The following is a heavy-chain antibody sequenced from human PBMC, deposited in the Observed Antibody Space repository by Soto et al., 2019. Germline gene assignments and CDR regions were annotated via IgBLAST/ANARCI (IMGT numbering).Heavy chain of an antibody. CDR3: AKDMYSSSWGYYYGMDV. CDR1: GFTFSSYG. J-gene: IGHJ6*02. D-gene: IGHD6-6*01. Sequence: GSLRLSCAASGFTFSSYGMHWVRQAPGKGLEWVAVISYDGSNKYYADSVKGRFTISRDNSKNTLYLQMNSLRAEDTAVYYCAKDMYSSSWGYYYGMDVWGQGTTVTVSS. V-gene: IGHV3-30*18. CDR2: ISYDGSNK.